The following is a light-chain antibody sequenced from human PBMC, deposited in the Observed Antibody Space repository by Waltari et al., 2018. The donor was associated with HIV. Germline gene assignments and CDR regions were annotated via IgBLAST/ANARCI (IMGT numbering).Light chain of an antibody. Sequence: DIQMTQSPSSLSASVGDSVTITCPASQSISNYLNWYQQKPGRAPNLLIYAASSLQSGVPSRFSGSGSGTDFTLTISSLQPEDSASYYCQQSQSTPLTFGGGTKVEIK. V-gene: IGKV1-39*01. CDR2: AAS. J-gene: IGKJ4*01. CDR3: QQSQSTPLT. CDR1: QSISNY.